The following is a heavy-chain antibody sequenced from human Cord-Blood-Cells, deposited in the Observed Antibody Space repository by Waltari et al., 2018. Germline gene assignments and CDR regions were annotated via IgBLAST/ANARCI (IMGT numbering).Heavy chain of an antibody. CDR2: IYYSGST. CDR1: GGSISSYS. Sequence: QVQLQESGPGLVKPSETLSLTCTVSGGSISSYSWSWNRQPPGKGLVWIGYIYYSGSTNYNPSLKSRVTISVDTSKNQFSLKLSSVTAADTAVYYCARAIAAAGAFDIWGQGTMVTVSS. D-gene: IGHD6-13*01. J-gene: IGHJ3*02. CDR3: ARAIAAAGAFDI. V-gene: IGHV4-59*13.